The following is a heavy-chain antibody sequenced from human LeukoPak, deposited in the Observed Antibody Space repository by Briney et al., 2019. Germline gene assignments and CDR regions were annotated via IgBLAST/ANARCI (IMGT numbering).Heavy chain of an antibody. J-gene: IGHJ1*01. Sequence: PGRSLRLSCAASGFTFSSYAMHWVRQAPGKGLEWVAVISYDGSNKYYADSVKGRFTISRDNSKNTLYLQMNSLRAEDTAVYYCARDPAAAGTEYFQHWGQGTLVTVSS. CDR3: ARDPAAAGTEYFQH. CDR2: ISYDGSNK. V-gene: IGHV3-30*04. CDR1: GFTFSSYA. D-gene: IGHD6-13*01.